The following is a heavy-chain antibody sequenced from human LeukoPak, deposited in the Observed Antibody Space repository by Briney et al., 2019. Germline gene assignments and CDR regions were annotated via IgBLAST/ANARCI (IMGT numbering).Heavy chain of an antibody. V-gene: IGHV3-74*01. CDR3: TRGYCSGGSWYSGPGY. CDR2: INTDGTTT. CDR1: GFTFSSYW. J-gene: IGHJ4*02. Sequence: GGSLRLSCAASGFTFSSYWMHWVRQVQGKGLVWVSRINTDGTTTNYADSVQGRFTVSRDNAKNTPYLQMNSLTAEDTAVYSCTRGYCSGGSWYSGPGYWGQGTLVTVSS. D-gene: IGHD2-15*01.